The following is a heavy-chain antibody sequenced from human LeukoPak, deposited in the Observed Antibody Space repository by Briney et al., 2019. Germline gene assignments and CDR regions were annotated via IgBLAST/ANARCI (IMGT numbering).Heavy chain of an antibody. D-gene: IGHD5-24*01. Sequence: TGGSLRLSCAASGFTFSSYSMNWVRQAPGKGLEWVSSISSSSSYISYADSVKGRFTISRDNAKNSLYLQMNSLRAEDTAVYYCARGRDGYNFLTWGYWGQGTLVTVSS. V-gene: IGHV3-21*01. J-gene: IGHJ4*02. CDR2: ISSSSSYI. CDR1: GFTFSSYS. CDR3: ARGRDGYNFLTWGY.